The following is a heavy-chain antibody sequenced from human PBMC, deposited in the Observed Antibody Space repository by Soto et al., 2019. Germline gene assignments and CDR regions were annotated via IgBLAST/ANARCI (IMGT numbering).Heavy chain of an antibody. CDR3: AHSKWLADAFAI. Sequence: QITLKESGPTLVKPTQTLTLTCTFSGFSLTTSGVSVGWMRQPPGKALEWLALIYWNDDKRYSPSLKSRLTIYKDTSKNQVVLTMTHMDPVDTATYYCAHSKWLADAFAIWGQGTVVTVSS. J-gene: IGHJ3*02. D-gene: IGHD6-19*01. V-gene: IGHV2-5*01. CDR1: GFSLTTSGVS. CDR2: IYWNDDK.